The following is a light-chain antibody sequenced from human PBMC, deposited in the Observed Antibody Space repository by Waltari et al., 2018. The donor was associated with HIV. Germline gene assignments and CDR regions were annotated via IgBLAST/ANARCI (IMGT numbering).Light chain of an antibody. V-gene: IGLV2-14*01. J-gene: IGLJ1*01. CDR3: SSYTISNTYV. CDR1: SSDIGGSNF. CDR2: EVT. Sequence: QSALTQPASVSGSPGQSITISCTGTSSDIGGSNFVSWYQQHPGKAPKLKIYEVTNRPSWVSSRLSGSKSGNTASLTISWLQAEDEADYFCSSYTISNTYVFGSGTKVTVL.